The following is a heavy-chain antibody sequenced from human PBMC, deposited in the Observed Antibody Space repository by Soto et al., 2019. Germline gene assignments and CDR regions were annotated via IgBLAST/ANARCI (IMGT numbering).Heavy chain of an antibody. D-gene: IGHD3-22*01. CDR2: VYQSGNA. V-gene: IGHV4-30-2*01. CDR1: GGSIRRDAYA. CDR3: ARVDSDTETYYYDH. Sequence: QLQLQESGSGLMKPSQTLSLTCTVSGGSIRRDAYAWSWIRQPSGRGLEWIGYVYQSGNAYYNPSLESRVTISLDASRNEFSLKLTSVTAADTAVYFCARVDSDTETYYYDHWGQGTLITVSP. J-gene: IGHJ5*02.